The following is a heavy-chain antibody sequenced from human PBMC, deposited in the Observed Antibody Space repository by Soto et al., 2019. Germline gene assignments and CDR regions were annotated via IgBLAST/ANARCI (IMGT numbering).Heavy chain of an antibody. D-gene: IGHD6-6*01. J-gene: IGHJ6*03. Sequence: ASVKVSCKASGYTFTGYYMHWVRQAPGQGLEWMGWINPNSGGTNYAQKFQGWVTMTRDTSISTAYMELSRLRSDDTAVYYCARELSSSSSGYCYYYMDVWGKGTTVTVSS. CDR3: ARELSSSSSGYCYYYMDV. CDR2: INPNSGGT. V-gene: IGHV1-2*04. CDR1: GYTFTGYY.